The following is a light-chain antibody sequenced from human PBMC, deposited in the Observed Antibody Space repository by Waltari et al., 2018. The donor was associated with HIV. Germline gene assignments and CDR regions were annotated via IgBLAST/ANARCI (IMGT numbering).Light chain of an antibody. V-gene: IGKV4-1*01. CDR3: QQYYSTPWT. CDR1: QRVLYNSNNKNY. Sequence: DIVMTQSPDSLAVSLGERATINCKSSQRVLYNSNNKNYLAWYQQKPGQPPTLLIYWASTRESGVPDRFSGSGSGTDFTLTSSSLQAEDVALYYCQQYYSTPWTFGQGTKVEIK. J-gene: IGKJ1*01. CDR2: WAS.